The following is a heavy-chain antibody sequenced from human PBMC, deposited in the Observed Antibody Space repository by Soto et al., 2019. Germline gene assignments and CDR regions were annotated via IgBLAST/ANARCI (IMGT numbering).Heavy chain of an antibody. Sequence: SETLSLTCTVSSGFISSGDTYWNWIRQHPGKGLEWIGYISYSGRIYYNPSLKSRATISGDASKNPFSLTLSSVTAADTAVYYCAGGQYCTNGICYFLDPWGQEKLVTVSS. J-gene: IGHJ5*02. CDR1: SGFISSGDTY. CDR3: AGGQYCTNGICYFLDP. D-gene: IGHD2-8*01. V-gene: IGHV4-31*03. CDR2: ISYSGRI.